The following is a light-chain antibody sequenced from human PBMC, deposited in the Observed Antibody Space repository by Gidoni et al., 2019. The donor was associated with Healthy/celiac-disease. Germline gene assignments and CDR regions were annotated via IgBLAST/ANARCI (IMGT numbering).Light chain of an antibody. CDR1: SSDVGGYHY. CDR3: CSYAGSLRV. Sequence: QSALTQPRSVSGSPGQSVTISCTGTSSDVGGYHYVSWYQQHPGKAPNLMIYDVNKRPSGVPDRFSGSKSGNTASLTISGLQAEDEADYYCCSYAGSLRVFGGGTKLTVL. V-gene: IGLV2-11*01. J-gene: IGLJ2*01. CDR2: DVN.